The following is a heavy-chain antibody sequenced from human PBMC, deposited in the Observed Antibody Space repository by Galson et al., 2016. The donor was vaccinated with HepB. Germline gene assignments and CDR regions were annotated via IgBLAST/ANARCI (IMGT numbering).Heavy chain of an antibody. D-gene: IGHD3-10*01. V-gene: IGHV3-23*01. CDR2: IPNSGAST. CDR3: GKCLWVRGVYPFDP. J-gene: IGHJ5*02. Sequence: SLRLSCAASGFTFSSYAMNWVRQAPGKGLEWVSAIPNSGASTSYADSVKGRFTISRDNSKNTVYLQMNNLRAEDTAVYYCGKCLWVRGVYPFDPWGQGTLVTVSS. CDR1: GFTFSSYA.